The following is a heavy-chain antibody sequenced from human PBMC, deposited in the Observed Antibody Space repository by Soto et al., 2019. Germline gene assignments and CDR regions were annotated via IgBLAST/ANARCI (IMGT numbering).Heavy chain of an antibody. Sequence: PGGSLRLSCAASGFTFSGSAMHWVRQASGKGLEWVGRIRSKANSYATAYAASVKGRFTISRDDSKNTAYLQMNSLKTEDTAVYYCTRLTNYYDSSGYPYYFDYWGQGTLVTVSS. CDR3: TRLTNYYDSSGYPYYFDY. V-gene: IGHV3-73*01. D-gene: IGHD3-22*01. CDR2: IRSKANSYAT. J-gene: IGHJ4*02. CDR1: GFTFSGSA.